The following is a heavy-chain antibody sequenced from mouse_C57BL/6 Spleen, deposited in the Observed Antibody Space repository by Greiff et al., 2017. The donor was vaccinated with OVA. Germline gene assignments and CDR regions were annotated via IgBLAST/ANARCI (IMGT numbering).Heavy chain of an antibody. CDR1: GYAFSSSW. CDR2: IYPGDGDT. J-gene: IGHJ2*01. V-gene: IGHV1-82*01. D-gene: IGHD1-1*01. CDR3: ARSEAYYGSSYKNYFDY. Sequence: QVQLKESGPELVKPGASVKISCKASGYAFSSSWMNWVKQRPGKGLEWIGRIYPGDGDTNYNGKFKGKATLTADKSSSTAYMQLSSLTSEDSAVYFCARSEAYYGSSYKNYFDYWGQGTTLTVSS.